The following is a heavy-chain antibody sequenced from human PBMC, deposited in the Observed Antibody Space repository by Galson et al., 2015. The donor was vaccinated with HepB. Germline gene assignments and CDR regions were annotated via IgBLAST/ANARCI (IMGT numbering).Heavy chain of an antibody. CDR3: IRPYCSGTSCYSMDV. CDR2: IRDKGNSYAT. J-gene: IGHJ6*03. CDR1: GFTFSSYA. D-gene: IGHD2-2*01. Sequence: SLRLSCAASGFTFSSYAMHWVRQASGKGLEWVGRIRDKGNSYATAYAASVKGRFTISRDDSKNTAYLQMNSLKTEDTAVYYCIRPYCSGTSCYSMDVWGKGTTVTVSS. V-gene: IGHV3-73*01.